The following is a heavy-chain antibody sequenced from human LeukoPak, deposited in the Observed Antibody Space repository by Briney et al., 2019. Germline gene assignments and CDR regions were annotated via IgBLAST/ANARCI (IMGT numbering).Heavy chain of an antibody. CDR2: IYYSGST. D-gene: IGHD1-26*01. V-gene: IGHV4-31*11. Sequence: SETLSLTCAVYGGSFSGYYWSWIRQHPGKGLEWIGYIYYSGSTYYNPSLKSRVTISVDTSKNQFSLKLSFVTAADTAVYYCVRDRELNYWGQGILVTVSS. CDR3: VRDRELNY. J-gene: IGHJ4*02. CDR1: GGSFSGYY.